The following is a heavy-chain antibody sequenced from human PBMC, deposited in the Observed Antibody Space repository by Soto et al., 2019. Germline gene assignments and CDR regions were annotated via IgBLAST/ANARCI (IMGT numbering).Heavy chain of an antibody. J-gene: IGHJ6*02. CDR2: IVVGSGNT. D-gene: IGHD3-10*01. Sequence: SVKVSCNASGFTFTSSAVQLVRQARGQRLEWIGWIVVGSGNTNYAQKFQERVTITRDMSTSTAYMELSSLRSADTAVYYCARALTMVRGIINFSEIYYYYGMDVWGQGTTVTVSS. V-gene: IGHV1-58*01. CDR3: ARALTMVRGIINFSEIYYYYGMDV. CDR1: GFTFTSSA.